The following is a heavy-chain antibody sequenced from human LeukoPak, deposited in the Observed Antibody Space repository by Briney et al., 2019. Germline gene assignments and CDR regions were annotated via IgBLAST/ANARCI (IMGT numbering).Heavy chain of an antibody. CDR1: GYSFTSYW. J-gene: IGHJ4*02. V-gene: IGHV5-51*01. Sequence: GESLKISCKGSGYSFTSYWIGWVRQMPRKGLEWMGIIYPGDSDTRYSPSFQGQVTISADKSISTAYLQWSSLKASDTAMYYCARQDYDILTGYYSYFDYWGQGTLVTVSS. CDR3: ARQDYDILTGYYSYFDY. D-gene: IGHD3-9*01. CDR2: IYPGDSDT.